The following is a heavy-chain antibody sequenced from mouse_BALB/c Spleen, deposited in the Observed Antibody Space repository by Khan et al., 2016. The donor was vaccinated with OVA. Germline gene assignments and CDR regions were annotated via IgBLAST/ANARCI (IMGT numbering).Heavy chain of an antibody. CDR3: ARDRYDYFDY. J-gene: IGHJ2*01. CDR2: INTDTGEP. Sequence: QIQLVQSGPELKKPGETVKISCKASGYTFTDYSMHWVKQAPGKGLKWMGWINTDTGEPTYADDFKGRFAFSLETPASTAYLQINTLKTEDTATYYCARDRYDYFDYWGQGTTLTVSS. V-gene: IGHV9-2-1*01. CDR1: GYTFTDYS. D-gene: IGHD2-14*01.